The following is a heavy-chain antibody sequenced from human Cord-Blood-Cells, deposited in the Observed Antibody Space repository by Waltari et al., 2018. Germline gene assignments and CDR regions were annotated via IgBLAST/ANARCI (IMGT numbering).Heavy chain of an antibody. J-gene: IGHJ6*02. Sequence: QVQLQQWGAGLLKPSETLSLTCAVYGGSFSGYYWSWIRQPPGKGLEWIGEINHSRSTNYNPSLKSRFTISVDTSKNQFSLKLSSVTAADTAVYYCARGYGSGTRYGMDVWGQGTTVTVSS. CDR1: GGSFSGYY. CDR2: INHSRST. CDR3: ARGYGSGTRYGMDV. D-gene: IGHD3-10*01. V-gene: IGHV4-34*01.